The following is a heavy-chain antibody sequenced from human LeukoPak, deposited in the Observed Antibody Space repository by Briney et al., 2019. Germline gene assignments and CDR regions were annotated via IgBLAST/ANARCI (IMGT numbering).Heavy chain of an antibody. V-gene: IGHV3-15*01. J-gene: IGHJ4*02. CDR1: GFTFSNAW. Sequence: GGSLRLSCAASGFTFSNAWMSWVRQAPGKGLEWVGRIKSKTDGGTTDYAAPVKGRFTISRDDSKNTLYLQMNSLKTEDTAVYYCAKDRLLNCRGDCYIFDYWGQGTVVTVSS. CDR2: IKSKTDGGTT. CDR3: AKDRLLNCRGDCYIFDY. D-gene: IGHD2-21*02.